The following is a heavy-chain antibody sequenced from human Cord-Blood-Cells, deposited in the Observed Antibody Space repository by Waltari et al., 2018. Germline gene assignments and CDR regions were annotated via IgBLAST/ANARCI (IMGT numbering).Heavy chain of an antibody. V-gene: IGHV3-23*04. CDR2: ISVSGGST. Sequence: EVQLVESGGGLVQPGGSLRLSCAASGFTFSSYAMSWVRQAPGKGLEWVSAISVSGGSTYYADSVKGRFTISRYNSKNTLYLQMNSLRAEDTAVYYCAKDPDYDILTGYYWFDPWGQGTLVTVSS. CDR3: AKDPDYDILTGYYWFDP. J-gene: IGHJ5*02. CDR1: GFTFSSYA. D-gene: IGHD3-9*01.